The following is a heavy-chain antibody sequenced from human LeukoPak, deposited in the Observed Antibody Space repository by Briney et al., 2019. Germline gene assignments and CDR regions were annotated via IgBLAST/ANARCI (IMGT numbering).Heavy chain of an antibody. CDR3: ARLDSTGDFDY. D-gene: IGHD1-1*01. V-gene: IGHV1-46*01. J-gene: IGHJ4*02. CDR2: INPSGGST. CDR1: GYTFTSYY. Sequence: ASVTVSCKASGYTFTSYYMHWVRQAPGQGLEWMGIINPSGGSTSYAQKFQGRVTMTRDTSTSTVYMELSSLRSEDTAVYYCARLDSTGDFDYWGQGTLVTVSS.